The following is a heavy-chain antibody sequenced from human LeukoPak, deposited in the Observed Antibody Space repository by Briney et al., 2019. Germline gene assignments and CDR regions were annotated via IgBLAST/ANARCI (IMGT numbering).Heavy chain of an antibody. CDR1: GFTFSSYS. D-gene: IGHD3-10*01. CDR3: ARDRLHYYGSGSYYNSPSFDY. J-gene: IGHJ4*02. Sequence: SGGSLRLSCAASGFTFSSYSMNWVRQAPGKGLEWVSYISSSSSTIYYADSVKGRFTISRDNAKNSLYLQMNSLRDEDTAVYYCARDRLHYYGSGSYYNSPSFDYWGQGTLVTVSS. CDR2: ISSSSSTI. V-gene: IGHV3-48*02.